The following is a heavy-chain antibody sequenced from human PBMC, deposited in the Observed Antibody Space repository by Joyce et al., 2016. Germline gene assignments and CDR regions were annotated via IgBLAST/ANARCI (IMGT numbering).Heavy chain of an antibody. J-gene: IGHJ4*02. CDR3: ARDNSGYYWYFDY. V-gene: IGHV3-33*01. CDR2: IWYNGNSN. D-gene: IGHD3-22*01. Sequence: HVQLVESGGGVVQPGRSLRLSCDASGFPSSSYGMHWVRQAPGKGVEWVAAIWYNGNSNFYADAVKGRFTISRDNSKNTLYLQMNSLRAEDTAVYYCARDNSGYYWYFDYWGQGSLVTVS. CDR1: GFPSSSYG.